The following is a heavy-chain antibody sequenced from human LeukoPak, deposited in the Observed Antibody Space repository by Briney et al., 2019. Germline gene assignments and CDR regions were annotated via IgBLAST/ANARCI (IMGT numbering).Heavy chain of an antibody. Sequence: SETLSLTCAVYGGSFSGYYWSWIRQPPGEGLEWIGEINHSGSSNYNPSLKSRVTISVDTSKNQFSLKLSSLTAADTAVYYCARGCGNHDFWSGYHKSRLGWFDPWGQGTLVTVSS. D-gene: IGHD3-3*01. V-gene: IGHV4-34*01. J-gene: IGHJ5*02. CDR1: GGSFSGYY. CDR3: ARGCGNHDFWSGYHKSRLGWFDP. CDR2: INHSGSS.